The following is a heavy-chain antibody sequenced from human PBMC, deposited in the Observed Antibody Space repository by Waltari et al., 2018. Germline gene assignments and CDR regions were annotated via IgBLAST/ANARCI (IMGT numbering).Heavy chain of an antibody. CDR3: AKETRDAFDI. J-gene: IGHJ3*02. V-gene: IGHV3-30*18. Sequence: QVQLVESGGGVVQPGRSLGLSCAASGFTFSSYGMPWGRQAPGKGLEWVAVIWYDGSNKYYADSVKGRFTISRDNSKNTLYLQMNSLRAEDTAMYYCAKETRDAFDIWGQGTMVTVSS. CDR1: GFTFSSYG. CDR2: IWYDGSNK.